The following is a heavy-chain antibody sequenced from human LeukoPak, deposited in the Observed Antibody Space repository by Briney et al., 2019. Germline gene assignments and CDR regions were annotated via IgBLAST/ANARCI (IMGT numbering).Heavy chain of an antibody. CDR1: GGSISSYY. D-gene: IGHD1-26*01. V-gene: IGHV4-4*07. Sequence: SETLSLTCTVSGGSISSYYWSWIRQPAGKGLEWIGRIYTSGSTNYNPSLKSRVTMSVDTPKNQFSLKLSSVTAADTAVYYCARDKAGARGDWFDPWGQGTLVTVSS. CDR2: IYTSGST. CDR3: ARDKAGARGDWFDP. J-gene: IGHJ5*02.